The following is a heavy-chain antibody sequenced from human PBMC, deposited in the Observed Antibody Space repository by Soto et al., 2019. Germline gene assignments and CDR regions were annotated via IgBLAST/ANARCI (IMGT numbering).Heavy chain of an antibody. Sequence: PXETLSLTCAVYGGSFSGYYWSWIRQPPGRGLEWIGEINHSGSTNYNPSLKSRVTISVDTSKNQFSLKLSSVTAADTAVYYCARGGVGDILTGYPNWFDTWGQGPLVTVSS. V-gene: IGHV4-34*01. CDR3: ARGGVGDILTGYPNWFDT. D-gene: IGHD3-9*01. J-gene: IGHJ5*02. CDR2: INHSGST. CDR1: GGSFSGYY.